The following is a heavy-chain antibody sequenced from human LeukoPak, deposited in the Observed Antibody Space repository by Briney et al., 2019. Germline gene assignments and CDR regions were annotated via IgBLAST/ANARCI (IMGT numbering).Heavy chain of an antibody. Sequence: SETLSLTCTVSGGSISSYYWSWIRQPPGKGLEWIGYIYYSGSTNYNPSLKSRVTISVDTSKNQFSLKLSSVTAADTAVYYCARDQVGFWSGTGNGMDVWGQGTTVTVSS. CDR1: GGSISSYY. CDR2: IYYSGST. CDR3: ARDQVGFWSGTGNGMDV. D-gene: IGHD3-3*01. J-gene: IGHJ6*02. V-gene: IGHV4-59*01.